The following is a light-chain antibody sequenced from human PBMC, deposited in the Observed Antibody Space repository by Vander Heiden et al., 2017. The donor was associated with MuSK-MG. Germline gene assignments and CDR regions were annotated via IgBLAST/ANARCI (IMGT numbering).Light chain of an antibody. CDR3: SSSAGGDNFLL. J-gene: IGLJ2*01. CDR1: SNDVGGYKY. CDR2: EVT. V-gene: IGLV2-8*01. Sequence: QSALTHSPSASGSPGQSVPISCTGTSNDVGGYKYVSWYQQYPGKDPKLLMYEVTERPSGVPDRFSGSKSGNKASLNVSGLQAEDEADDYCSSSAGGDNFLLFGGGTKLTV.